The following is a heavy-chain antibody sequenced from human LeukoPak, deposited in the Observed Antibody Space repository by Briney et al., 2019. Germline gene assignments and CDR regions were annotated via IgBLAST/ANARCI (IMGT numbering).Heavy chain of an antibody. D-gene: IGHD3-9*01. CDR1: GGSISSYY. CDR2: IYYSGST. V-gene: IGHV4-59*01. Sequence: SETLSLTCTVSGGSISSYYWSWIRQPPGEGLEWIGYIYYSGSTNYNPSLKSRVTISVDTSKNQFSLKLSSVTAADTAVYYCTRLAGDEYFDISRGPDWGQGTLVTVSS. CDR3: TRLAGDEYFDISRGPD. J-gene: IGHJ4*02.